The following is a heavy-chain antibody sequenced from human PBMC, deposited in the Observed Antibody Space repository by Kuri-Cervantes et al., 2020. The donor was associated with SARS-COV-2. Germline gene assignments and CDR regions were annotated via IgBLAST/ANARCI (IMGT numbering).Heavy chain of an antibody. CDR2: ISSSSSTI. J-gene: IGHJ4*02. V-gene: IGHV3-48*02. CDR1: GFTFSSYS. D-gene: IGHD3-9*01. Sequence: GGSLRLSCAASGFTFSSYSMNWVRQAPGKGLEWVSYISSSSSTIYYADSVKGRFTISRDNAKNSLYLQINSLRDEDTAVYYCARGSEAGYYYFDYWGQGTLVTVSS. CDR3: ARGSEAGYYYFDY.